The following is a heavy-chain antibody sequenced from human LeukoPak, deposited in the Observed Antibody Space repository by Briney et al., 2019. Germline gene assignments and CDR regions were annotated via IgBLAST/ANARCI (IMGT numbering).Heavy chain of an antibody. D-gene: IGHD1-26*01. CDR1: GGSISSGSYY. V-gene: IGHV4-61*02. CDR2: IYTSGST. CDR3: ARDGRVGGATHRRYFDY. Sequence: TLSLTCTVSGGSISSGSYYWSWIRQPAGKGLEWIGRIYTSGSTNYNPSLKSRVTISVDTSKNQFSLKLSSVTAADTAVYYCARDGRVGGATHRRYFDYWGQGTLVTVSS. J-gene: IGHJ4*02.